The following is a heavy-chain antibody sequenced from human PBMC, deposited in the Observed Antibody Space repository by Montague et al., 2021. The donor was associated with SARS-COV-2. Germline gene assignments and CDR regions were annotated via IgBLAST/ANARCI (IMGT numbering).Heavy chain of an antibody. J-gene: IGHJ4*02. CDR2: IFWNDDK. V-gene: IGHV2-5*01. D-gene: IGHD3-10*02. CDR1: GFSLISDGVG. CDR3: AHSLLFSVLGDFDS. Sequence: PALVKPTQTLTLTCTFSGFSLISDGVGVGWIRQPPGKALEWLALIFWNDDKRYNLSFKNRLTVTKDTSKNQVVLTMTNMDPLDTGTYYCAHSLLFSVLGDFDSWGQGTLVTVSS.